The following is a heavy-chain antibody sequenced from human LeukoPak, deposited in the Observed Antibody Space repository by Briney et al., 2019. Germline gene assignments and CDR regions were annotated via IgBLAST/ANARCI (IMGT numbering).Heavy chain of an antibody. CDR3: ARGGSGNWNAPFDY. CDR2: ISSSSSYI. D-gene: IGHD1-1*01. J-gene: IGHJ4*02. V-gene: IGHV3-21*01. CDR1: GFTFSSYS. Sequence: TGGSLRLSCAASGFTFSSYSMNWVRQAPGKGLEWVSSISSSSSYIYYADSVKGRFTISRDNAKNSLYLQMNSLRAEDTAMYYCARGGSGNWNAPFDYWGQGTLVTVSS.